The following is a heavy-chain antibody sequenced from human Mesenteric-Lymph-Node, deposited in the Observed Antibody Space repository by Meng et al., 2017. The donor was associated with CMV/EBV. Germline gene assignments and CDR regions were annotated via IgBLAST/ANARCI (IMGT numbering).Heavy chain of an antibody. CDR2: IIWNSGTT. J-gene: IGHJ6*02. Sequence: GGSLRLSCAASGLTSHDHGMHWVRQVPGKGLEWVSGIIWNSGTTGYADSVKGRFTISRDNAKNSLYLQMKGLRVEDTALYYCVKDLNFAVPGAAFLSSNFGMDVWGQGTTVTVSS. CDR3: VKDLNFAVPGAAFLSSNFGMDV. V-gene: IGHV3-9*02. CDR1: GLTSHDHG. D-gene: IGHD2-2*01.